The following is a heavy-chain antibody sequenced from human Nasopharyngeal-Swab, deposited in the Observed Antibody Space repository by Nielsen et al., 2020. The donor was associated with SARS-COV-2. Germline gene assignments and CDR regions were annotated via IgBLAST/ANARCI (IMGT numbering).Heavy chain of an antibody. CDR3: ARSSITMIVVVTHFDY. CDR2: IYYSGST. Sequence: SETLSLTCTVSGGSISSGGYYWSWIRQHPGKGLEWIGYIYYSGSTCYNPSLKSRVTISVDTSKNQFSLKLSSVTAADTAVYYCARSSITMIVVVTHFDYWGQGTLVTVSS. V-gene: IGHV4-31*03. D-gene: IGHD3-22*01. J-gene: IGHJ4*02. CDR1: GGSISSGGYY.